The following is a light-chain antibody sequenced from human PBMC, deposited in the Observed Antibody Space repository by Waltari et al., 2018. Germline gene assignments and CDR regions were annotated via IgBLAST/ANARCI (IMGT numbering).Light chain of an antibody. CDR1: NFNVGRNY. CDR3: GAWDSRVTLWL. V-gene: IGLV1-51*01. CDR2: DDK. Sequence: QSELTQPPSVSAAPGQTVTISCSGGNFNVGRNYVSWYQRLPGTAPRLLIYDDKKRPSGIPDRFSGSKSGTSATLAITGLQTGDEAEYYCGAWDSRVTLWLFGGGTKVTVL. J-gene: IGLJ3*02.